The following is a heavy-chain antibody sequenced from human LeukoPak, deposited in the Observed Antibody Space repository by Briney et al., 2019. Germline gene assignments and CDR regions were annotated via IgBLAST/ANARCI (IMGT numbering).Heavy chain of an antibody. J-gene: IGHJ5*02. V-gene: IGHV4-4*09. CDR1: GGSISSYY. D-gene: IGHD4-11*01. CDR2: IYTSGST. CDR3: AGRRGDMTTAHNWFDP. Sequence: SETLSLTCTVSGGSISSYYWSWIRQPPGKGLEWIGYIYTSGSTNYNPSLKSRVTISVDTSKNQFSLKLSSVTAADTAVYYCAGRRGDMTTAHNWFDPWGQGTLVTVSS.